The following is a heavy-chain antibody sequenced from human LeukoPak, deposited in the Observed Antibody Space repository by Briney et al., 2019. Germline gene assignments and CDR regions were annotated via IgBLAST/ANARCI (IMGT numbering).Heavy chain of an antibody. CDR2: IYYSGST. Sequence: SETLSLTCAVYGGSFSGYYWSWIRQPPGKGLEWIGYIYYSGSTNYNPSLKSRVTISVDTSKNQFSLKLSSVTAAATAVYYCATEYCSGTGTIPPVVFDYWGQGTLVTVSS. CDR3: ATEYCSGTGTIPPVVFDY. J-gene: IGHJ4*02. V-gene: IGHV4-59*01. CDR1: GGSFSGYY. D-gene: IGHD2-15*01.